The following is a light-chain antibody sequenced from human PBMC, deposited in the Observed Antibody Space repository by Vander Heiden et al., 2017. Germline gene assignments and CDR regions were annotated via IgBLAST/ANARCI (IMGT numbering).Light chain of an antibody. Sequence: SNELTQPPSVSVSPGQTARITCFGAEVGDKNVYWYQQKPGQSPALVIYQRDRRPSGIPDRISGSISGNTATLIISGTQAMDEAEYYCQAWDSFSFTAPFGGGTKLTVL. CDR3: QAWDSFSFTAP. CDR1: EVGDKN. CDR2: QRD. V-gene: IGLV3-1*01. J-gene: IGLJ3*02.